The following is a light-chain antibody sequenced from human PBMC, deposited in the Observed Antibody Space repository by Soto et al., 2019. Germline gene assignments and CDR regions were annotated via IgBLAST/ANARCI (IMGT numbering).Light chain of an antibody. CDR2: EVN. Sequence: QSALTQPPSASGSAGHSVTIPCTGTGIDDYDYNFVSWYQHHPGKVPKLIMFEVNKRPSGVPDRFSGCKSGTTASLTVSGLQADDEADYYCSTFAVSPVIFGGGTTLTVL. CDR1: GIDDYDYNF. V-gene: IGLV2-8*01. J-gene: IGLJ2*01. CDR3: STFAVSPVI.